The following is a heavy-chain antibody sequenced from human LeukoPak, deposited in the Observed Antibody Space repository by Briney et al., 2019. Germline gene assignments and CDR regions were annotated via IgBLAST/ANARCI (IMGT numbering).Heavy chain of an antibody. V-gene: IGHV1-46*01. CDR2: INPSGRST. D-gene: IGHD6-19*01. CDR1: GYTFTNYY. CDR3: AKAVAINGFDP. J-gene: IGHJ5*02. Sequence: ASVKVSCKASGYTFTNYYMHWVRQAPGQGLEWMGIINPSGRSTSYAQKFQGRVTMTRDTSISTAYMELSRLRSDDTAVYYCAKAVAINGFDPWGQGTLVTVSS.